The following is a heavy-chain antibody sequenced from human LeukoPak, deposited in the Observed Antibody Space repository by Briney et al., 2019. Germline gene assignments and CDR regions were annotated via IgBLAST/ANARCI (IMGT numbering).Heavy chain of an antibody. J-gene: IGHJ3*02. Sequence: SETLSLTCTASGGSISSYYWSWIRQPPGKGLEWIGYIYYSGSTYYTPSLKSRITISVDTSKNQFSLKLTSVTAADTAVYYCARVPRVLTDAFDIWGQGTMVTVS. CDR2: IYYSGST. CDR1: GGSISSYY. D-gene: IGHD4/OR15-4a*01. V-gene: IGHV4-59*12. CDR3: ARVPRVLTDAFDI.